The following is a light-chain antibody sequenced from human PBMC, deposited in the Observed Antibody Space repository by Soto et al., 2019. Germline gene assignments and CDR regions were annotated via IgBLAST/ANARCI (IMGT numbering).Light chain of an antibody. CDR1: SSDVGSYNL. Sequence: QSALTQPASVSGSPGQSITISCTGTSSDVGSYNLVSCYQQHPGKAPKLMIYDGSKRPSGVSKRFSGSKSGNTASLTISGLQAEDEADYYCCSYAGSSTFVVFGGGTKLPVL. CDR3: CSYAGSSTFVV. J-gene: IGLJ2*01. CDR2: DGS. V-gene: IGLV2-23*03.